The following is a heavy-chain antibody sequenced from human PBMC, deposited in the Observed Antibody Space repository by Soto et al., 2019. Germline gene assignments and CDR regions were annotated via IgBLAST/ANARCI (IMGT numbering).Heavy chain of an antibody. V-gene: IGHV4-30-2*01. J-gene: IGHJ6*02. CDR2: IYHSGST. CDR1: GGYISSGGYS. CDR3: ARVPDV. Sequence: SETLSLTCAASGGYISSGGYSWSWIRQPPGKGLEWIGYIYHSGSTYYNPSLKSRVTISVDRSKNQFSLKLSSVTAADTAVYYCARVPDVWGQGTTVTVSS.